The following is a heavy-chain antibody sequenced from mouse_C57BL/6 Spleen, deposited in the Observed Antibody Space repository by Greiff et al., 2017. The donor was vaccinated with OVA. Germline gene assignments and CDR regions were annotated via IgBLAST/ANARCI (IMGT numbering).Heavy chain of an antibody. CDR1: GFNIKDDY. D-gene: IGHD1-1*01. Sequence: VQLKESGAELVRPGASVKLSCTASGFNIKDDYMHWVKQRPEQGLEWIGWIDPENGDTEYASKFQGKATITADTSSNTAYLQLSSLTSEDTAVYYCTTDGSSYGGFAYWGQGTLVTVSA. CDR2: IDPENGDT. V-gene: IGHV14-4*01. CDR3: TTDGSSYGGFAY. J-gene: IGHJ3*01.